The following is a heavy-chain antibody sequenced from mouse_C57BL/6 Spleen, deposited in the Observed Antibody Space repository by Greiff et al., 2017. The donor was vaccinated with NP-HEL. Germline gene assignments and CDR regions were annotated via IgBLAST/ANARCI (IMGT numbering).Heavy chain of an antibody. CDR3: ARYGTVVEDYFDY. CDR1: GYAFSSSW. Sequence: VQLQQSGPELVKPGASVKISCKASGYAFSSSWMNWVKQRPGKGLEWIGRIDPNSGGTKYNEKFKSKATLTVDKPSSTAYMQLSSLTSEDSAVYYCARYGTVVEDYFDYWGQGTTLTVSS. J-gene: IGHJ2*01. CDR2: IDPNSGGT. V-gene: IGHV1-72*01. D-gene: IGHD1-1*01.